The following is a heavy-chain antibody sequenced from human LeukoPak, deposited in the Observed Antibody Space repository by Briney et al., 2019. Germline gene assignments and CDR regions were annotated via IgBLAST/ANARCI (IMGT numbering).Heavy chain of an antibody. CDR2: INPNSGDT. Sequence: ASVKVSCKAFGYTLTGCYMHWVRQAPGQGLEWMGWINPNSGDTNYAQKFQGRVTMTRDTSISTTYMELRRLTSDDTAVYYCARDLAVATLWGQGTLVTVSS. J-gene: IGHJ4*02. CDR1: GYTLTGCY. V-gene: IGHV1-2*02. CDR3: ARDLAVATL. D-gene: IGHD6-19*01.